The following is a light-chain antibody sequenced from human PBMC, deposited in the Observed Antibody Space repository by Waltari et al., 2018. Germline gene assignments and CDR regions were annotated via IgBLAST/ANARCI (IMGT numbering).Light chain of an antibody. CDR3: HHYGGSLPNT. CDR2: AAS. CDR1: QSVDNTY. J-gene: IGKJ2*01. V-gene: IGKV3-20*01. Sequence: EIVLTQSPGSLSLSPGERATLSCRASQSVDNTYLAWYQKKPGQAPMLLIFAASSRATGIPDRFSGGGSGTDFTLTISRLEPEDFAVYYCHHYGGSLPNTFGQGTKLEIK.